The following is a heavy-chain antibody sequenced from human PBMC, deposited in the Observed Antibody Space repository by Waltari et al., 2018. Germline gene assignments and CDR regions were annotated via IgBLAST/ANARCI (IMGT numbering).Heavy chain of an antibody. CDR3: ARLAVAGLWFDP. Sequence: QLQLQESGPGLVKPSETLSLTCTVSGGSISSSSYYWGWIRQPPGKGLEWIGSIYYSGSTYYNPSLKSRVTISVDTSKNQFSLKLSSVTAADTAVYYCARLAVAGLWFDPWGQGTLVTVSS. CDR2: IYYSGST. J-gene: IGHJ5*02. V-gene: IGHV4-39*01. D-gene: IGHD6-19*01. CDR1: GGSISSSSYY.